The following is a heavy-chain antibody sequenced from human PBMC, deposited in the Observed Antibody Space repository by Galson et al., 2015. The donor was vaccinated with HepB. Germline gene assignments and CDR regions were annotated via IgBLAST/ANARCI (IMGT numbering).Heavy chain of an antibody. CDR2: INPNSGGT. J-gene: IGHJ4*02. CDR1: GYTFTGYY. V-gene: IGHV1-2*02. D-gene: IGHD2-2*01. CDR3: ARLNLRYCSSTSCSRGFDY. Sequence: SVKVSCKASGYTFTGYYMHWVRQAPGQGLEWMGWINPNSGGTNYAQKFQGRVTMTRDTSISTAYMELSRLRSDDTAVYYCARLNLRYCSSTSCSRGFDYWGQGTLVTVSS.